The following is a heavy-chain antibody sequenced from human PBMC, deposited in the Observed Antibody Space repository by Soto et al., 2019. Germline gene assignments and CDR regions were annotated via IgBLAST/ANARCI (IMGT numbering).Heavy chain of an antibody. CDR1: GFTFSSYS. CDR2: ISSSSSYI. CDR3: ARDASLYNWNYDGMDV. D-gene: IGHD1-20*01. J-gene: IGHJ6*02. Sequence: GGSLRLSCAASGFTFSSYSMNWVRQAPGKGLEWVSSISSSSSYIYYADSVKGRFTISRDNAKNSLYLQMNSLRAEDTAVYYCARDASLYNWNYDGMDVWGQGTTVTVSS. V-gene: IGHV3-21*01.